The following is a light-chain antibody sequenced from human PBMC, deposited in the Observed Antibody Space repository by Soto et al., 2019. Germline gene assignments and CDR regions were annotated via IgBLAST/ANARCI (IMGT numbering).Light chain of an antibody. CDR2: DAS. V-gene: IGKV1-33*01. Sequence: DIQMTQSPSSLSASVGDRVTISCQARHDISIYLTWYQQKPGEAPKVLIYDASTLETGVPSMFSGGGSGTYFTFSISSRQPEPIATYHCQQYEYLSYTFGQHTKLEI. CDR3: QQYEYLSYT. J-gene: IGKJ2*01. CDR1: HDISIY.